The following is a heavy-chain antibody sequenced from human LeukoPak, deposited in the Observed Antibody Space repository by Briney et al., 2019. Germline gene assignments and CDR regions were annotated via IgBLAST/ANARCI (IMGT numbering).Heavy chain of an antibody. CDR3: ARTEESGYSYRYFGYYYYMDV. CDR2: IYYSGST. CDR1: GGSISGYY. Sequence: PSETLSLTCTVSGGSISGYYWSWIRQPPGKGLEWIGYIYYSGSTNYNPSLKSRVTISVDTSKNQFSLKLSSVTAADTAVYYCARTEESGYSYRYFGYYYYMDVWGKGTTVTVSS. V-gene: IGHV4-59*01. J-gene: IGHJ6*03. D-gene: IGHD5-18*01.